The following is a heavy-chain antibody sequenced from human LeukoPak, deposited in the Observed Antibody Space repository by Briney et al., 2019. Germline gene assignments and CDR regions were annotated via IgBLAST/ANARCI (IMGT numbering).Heavy chain of an antibody. CDR1: GFTFDDYG. V-gene: IGHV3-20*04. Sequence: PGGSLRLSCAASGFTFDDYGMSWVRQAPGKGLEWVSGINWNGGSTGYAGSVKGRFTISRDNAKNSLYLQINSLRAEDTALYYCARPYNYYMDVWGKGTTVTVSS. CDR3: ARPYNYYMDV. J-gene: IGHJ6*03. CDR2: INWNGGST.